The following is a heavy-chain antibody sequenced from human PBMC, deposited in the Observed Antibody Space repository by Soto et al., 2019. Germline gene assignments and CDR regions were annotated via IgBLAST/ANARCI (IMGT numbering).Heavy chain of an antibody. Sequence: QVQLQESGPGLVKPSQTLSLTCTVSGGSISSGDYYWSWIRQPPGKGLEWIGYIYYSGSTYYNPSLKSRVTISVDTSKNQFSLKLSSVTAADTAVYYCARVRYCSGGSCYFFQNDDAFDIWVQGTMVTVSS. V-gene: IGHV4-30-4*01. CDR1: GGSISSGDYY. D-gene: IGHD2-15*01. J-gene: IGHJ3*02. CDR3: ARVRYCSGGSCYFFQNDDAFDI. CDR2: IYYSGST.